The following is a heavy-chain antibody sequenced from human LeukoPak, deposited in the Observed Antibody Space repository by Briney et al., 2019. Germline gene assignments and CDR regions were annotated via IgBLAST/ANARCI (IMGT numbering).Heavy chain of an antibody. Sequence: GGSLRLSCAASGFIFSRYGMSWVRQAPGKGLEWVSAISGSGGTTYYADSVKGRFTISRDNAKNTLYLQMNSLRAEDTAVYYCARGVGRSGWTNEHFDSWGQGTLVTVSS. J-gene: IGHJ4*02. V-gene: IGHV3-23*01. D-gene: IGHD6-19*01. CDR3: ARGVGRSGWTNEHFDS. CDR1: GFIFSRYG. CDR2: ISGSGGTT.